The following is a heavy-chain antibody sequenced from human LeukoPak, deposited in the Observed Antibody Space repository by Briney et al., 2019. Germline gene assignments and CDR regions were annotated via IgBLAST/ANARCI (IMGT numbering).Heavy chain of an antibody. CDR3: AKDSSGNVDLDY. Sequence: PGGSLRLSCVASGFTFSSNGMHWVRQVPGKGLEWVAFIRYDGSNKYYGDSVKGRFTISRDNSKNTLYLQMDSLKVEDTAVYYCAKDSSGNVDLDYWGQGTLVTVSS. V-gene: IGHV3-30*02. D-gene: IGHD1-26*01. CDR1: GFTFSSNG. CDR2: IRYDGSNK. J-gene: IGHJ4*02.